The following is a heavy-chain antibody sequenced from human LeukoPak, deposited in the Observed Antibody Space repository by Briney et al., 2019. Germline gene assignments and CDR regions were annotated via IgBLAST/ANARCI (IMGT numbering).Heavy chain of an antibody. J-gene: IGHJ5*02. Sequence: PGGSLRLSCAASGFTFSSYAMSWVRQAPGKGLEWVSAISGSGGSTYYADSVKGGFTISRDNSKKTLYVQMNRLRGDDTAVYYCADYSNYVGPWGQGTLVTVSS. CDR3: ADYSNYVGP. D-gene: IGHD4-11*01. CDR1: GFTFSSYA. CDR2: ISGSGGST. V-gene: IGHV3-23*01.